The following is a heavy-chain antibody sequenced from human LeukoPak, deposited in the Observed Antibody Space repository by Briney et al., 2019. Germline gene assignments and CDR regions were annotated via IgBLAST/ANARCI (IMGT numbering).Heavy chain of an antibody. CDR1: SGFISSYY. J-gene: IGHJ3*02. Sequence: SETLSLTCIVSSGFISSYYWSWIRQTPGKGLEWIAFINYSGRIKYNPSLQSRVSRSLDTSKNHFSLQLRSVMAADTAVYYCARLVDYDNSGDPDIFDIWGQGTIVSIS. CDR3: ARLVDYDNSGDPDIFDI. CDR2: INYSGRI. D-gene: IGHD3-22*01. V-gene: IGHV4-59*01.